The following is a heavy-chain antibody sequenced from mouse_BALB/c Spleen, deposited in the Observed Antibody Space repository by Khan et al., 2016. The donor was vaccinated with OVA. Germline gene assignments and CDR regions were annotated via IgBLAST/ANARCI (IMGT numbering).Heavy chain of an antibody. CDR1: GYTFSNHH. V-gene: IGHV1S45*01. CDR2: INPYNDYT. Sequence: EVQLKQSGAELVRPGASVKISCKAFGYTFSNHHINWVKQRPGQGLDWIGYINPYNDYTNYNQKFKGKATLTVDKSSSTAYMELSSLTSEDSAVYSCVRAWALRRNAWFSYWGQGTLVTVSA. CDR3: VRAWALRRNAWFSY. J-gene: IGHJ3*01. D-gene: IGHD2-4*01.